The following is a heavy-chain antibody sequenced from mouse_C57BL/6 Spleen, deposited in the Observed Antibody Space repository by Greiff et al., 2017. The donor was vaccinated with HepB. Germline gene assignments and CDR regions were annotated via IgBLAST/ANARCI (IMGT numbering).Heavy chain of an antibody. V-gene: IGHV1-55*01. CDR3: AAYDDGSYWYFDV. Sequence: VQLQQSGAELVKPGASVKMSCKASGYTFTSYWITWVKQRPGQGLEWIGDIYPGSGCTNYNEKFKGKATMTADTSSSTAYMQLSSLTSEDSAVYYGAAYDDGSYWYFDVWGTGTTVTVSS. CDR2: IYPGSGCT. CDR1: GYTFTSYW. D-gene: IGHD2-4*01. J-gene: IGHJ1*03.